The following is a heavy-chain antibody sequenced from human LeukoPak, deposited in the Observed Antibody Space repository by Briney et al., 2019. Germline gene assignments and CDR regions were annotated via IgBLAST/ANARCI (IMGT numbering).Heavy chain of an antibody. V-gene: IGHV1-46*01. D-gene: IGHD3-10*01. CDR2: IIPNGGAT. J-gene: IGHJ4*02. CDR3: ARDAYGSDY. CDR1: GYTFIIYH. Sequence: ASVKVSFKASGYTFIIYHVHWVRQAPGHGLEWMGRIIPNGGATTYAQKFQGRVTMTSDTSTTTVYMELSSLRSDDTAIYYYARDAYGSDYWGQGTLVTVSS.